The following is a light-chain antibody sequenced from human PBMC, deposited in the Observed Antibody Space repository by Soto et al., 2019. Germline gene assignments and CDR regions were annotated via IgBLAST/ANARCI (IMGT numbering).Light chain of an antibody. V-gene: IGKV3-20*01. J-gene: IGKJ4*01. Sequence: IVLTQSPGTLSLSPGEGATLSCRASQSVNSLYFAWYQQKPGQAPRLLIYGASSRATGIPDRFSGSGSGTDFTLTISRLEPEDFAVYSCQYYRGSQTFGGGTKVEIK. CDR2: GAS. CDR1: QSVNSLY. CDR3: QYYRGSQT.